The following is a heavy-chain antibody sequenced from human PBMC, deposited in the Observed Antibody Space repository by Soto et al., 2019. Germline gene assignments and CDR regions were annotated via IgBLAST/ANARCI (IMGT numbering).Heavy chain of an antibody. Sequence: VQLVESGGGLVKPGGSLRLSCAASGFTFSTYSMHWVRQAPGKGLEWVSSISTTSTYIYYADSVKGRFTISRDNAKNSLFLQMNSLRAEDTAVYYCARDFKYDILTSHYGMDVWGQGTTVTVSS. CDR3: ARDFKYDILTSHYGMDV. CDR1: GFTFSTYS. CDR2: ISTTSTYI. J-gene: IGHJ6*02. D-gene: IGHD3-9*01. V-gene: IGHV3-21*02.